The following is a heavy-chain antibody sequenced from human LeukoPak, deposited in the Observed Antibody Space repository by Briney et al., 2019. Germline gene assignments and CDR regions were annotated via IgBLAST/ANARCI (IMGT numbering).Heavy chain of an antibody. Sequence: PGGSLRLSCAASGFTFSSYSMNWVRQAPGKGLEWVSSISSSSSYIYYADSVKGRFTISRDNAKNSLYLQMNSLRAEDTAVYYCARVGRSGGVFDSWGQGTLVTVSS. CDR1: GFTFSSYS. CDR2: ISSSSSYI. V-gene: IGHV3-21*01. CDR3: ARVGRSGGVFDS. J-gene: IGHJ4*02. D-gene: IGHD3-10*01.